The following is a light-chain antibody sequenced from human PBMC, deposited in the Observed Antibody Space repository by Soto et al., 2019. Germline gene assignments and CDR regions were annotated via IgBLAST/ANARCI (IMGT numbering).Light chain of an antibody. J-gene: IGKJ1*01. Sequence: DIQMTQSPSTLSGSLEDRVTITCRASQTICTWLARHPQKPGKAPKLLIYKASTLKSGVPSRFSGSGSGTEFTLTISSLQPDDFATYYCQHYNSYSEAFGQGTKVGIK. V-gene: IGKV1-5*03. CDR2: KAS. CDR1: QTICTW. CDR3: QHYNSYSEA.